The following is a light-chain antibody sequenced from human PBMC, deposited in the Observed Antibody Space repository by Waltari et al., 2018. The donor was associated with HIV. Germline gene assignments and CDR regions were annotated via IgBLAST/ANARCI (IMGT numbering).Light chain of an antibody. CDR2: ETK. Sequence: QSVLTQPPSVSAAPGQQVTISCSGSSSNIGRNSVAWYQHLPGTAPKIGIYETKKRPSGIPDRFAGSKAGTSGTLDITGLQTGDEADYYCGAWDNSLGGVVFGGGTKLTVL. CDR1: SSNIGRNS. CDR3: GAWDNSLGGVV. J-gene: IGLJ2*01. V-gene: IGLV1-51*02.